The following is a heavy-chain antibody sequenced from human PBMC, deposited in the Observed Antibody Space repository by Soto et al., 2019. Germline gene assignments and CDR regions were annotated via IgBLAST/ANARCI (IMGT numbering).Heavy chain of an antibody. CDR2: INPSGGST. Sequence: GASVKVSCKASGYTFTSYYMHWVRQAPGQGLEWMGIINPSGGSTSYAQKFQGRVTMTRDTSTSTVYMELSSLRSEDTAVYYCARDRDYVWGSYRYLPHWGQGTLVTVSS. CDR1: GYTFTSYY. CDR3: ARDRDYVWGSYRYLPH. V-gene: IGHV1-46*01. D-gene: IGHD3-16*02. J-gene: IGHJ4*02.